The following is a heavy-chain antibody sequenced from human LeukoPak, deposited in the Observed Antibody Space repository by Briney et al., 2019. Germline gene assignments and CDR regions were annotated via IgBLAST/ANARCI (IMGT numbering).Heavy chain of an antibody. D-gene: IGHD5-18*01. Sequence: GGSLRLSCEASEFTFSSYSINWVRQAPGKGLEWVSSISSIRNYIYYADSVRGRFTISRDNARNSLYLQMNSLRAEDTAVYYCARLRGGYNYALGPFDYWGQGPWSPSPQ. J-gene: IGHJ4*02. V-gene: IGHV3-21*01. CDR3: ARLRGGYNYALGPFDY. CDR2: ISSIRNYI. CDR1: EFTFSSYS.